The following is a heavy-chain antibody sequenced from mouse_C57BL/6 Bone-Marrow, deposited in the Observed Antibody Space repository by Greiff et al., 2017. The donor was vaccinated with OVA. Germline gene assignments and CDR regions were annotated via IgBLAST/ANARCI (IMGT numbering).Heavy chain of an antibody. V-gene: IGHV6-6*01. J-gene: IGHJ4*01. CDR1: GFTFSDAW. CDR2: IRNKANNHAT. Sequence: EVKVVESGGGLVQPGGSMKLSCAASGFTFSDAWMDWVRQSPEKGLEWVAEIRNKANNHATYYAESVKGRFTISRDDSKSSVYLQMNSLRAEDTGIYYCTRPGYPYYYAMDYWGQGTSVTVSS. CDR3: TRPGYPYYYAMDY. D-gene: IGHD2-14*01.